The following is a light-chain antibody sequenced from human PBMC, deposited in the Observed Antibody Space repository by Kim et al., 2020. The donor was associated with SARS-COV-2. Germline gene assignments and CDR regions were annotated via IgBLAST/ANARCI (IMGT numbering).Light chain of an antibody. CDR2: PAS. Sequence: APLGDRVTITCWASQSVGNWLAWYQQKPGKAPKTLIYPASTLQGGVPPRFSGTGAGTEFNLTIDNLQPDDFATYYCQQANSFPPTFGGGTKVDIK. J-gene: IGKJ4*01. CDR3: QQANSFPPT. V-gene: IGKV1-12*01. CDR1: QSVGNW.